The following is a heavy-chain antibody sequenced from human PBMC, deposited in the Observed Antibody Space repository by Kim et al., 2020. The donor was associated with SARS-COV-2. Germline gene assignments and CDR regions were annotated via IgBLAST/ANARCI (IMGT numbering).Heavy chain of an antibody. J-gene: IGHJ4*02. V-gene: IGHV3-9*01. CDR2: IEWDSAKL. CDR1: GFNIGDFA. CDR3: HSGSDY. D-gene: IGHD1-26*01. Sequence: GGSLRLSCVASGFNIGDFAMHWVRQRPGTGLEWVAGIEWDSAKLAYVDSVKGRFTVSRDNAKNSLYLQMNNLRIEDTALYYCHSGSDYSGQGTLVSVSS.